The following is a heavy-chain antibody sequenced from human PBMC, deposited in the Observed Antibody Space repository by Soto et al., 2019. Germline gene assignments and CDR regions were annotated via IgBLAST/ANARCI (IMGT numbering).Heavy chain of an antibody. CDR1: GGSISSHY. CDR3: AGQGMVVPGTYYFDY. D-gene: IGHD2-21*02. J-gene: IGHJ4*02. Sequence: ASETLSLTCTVSGGSISSHYWSWIRQPPGKGLEWIGYIYSSGSTNYNPSLKSRVTISVDTSKNQFSLKLSSVTAADTAVYYCAGQGMVVPGTYYFDYWGQGPLVTVSS. CDR2: IYSSGST. V-gene: IGHV4-4*09.